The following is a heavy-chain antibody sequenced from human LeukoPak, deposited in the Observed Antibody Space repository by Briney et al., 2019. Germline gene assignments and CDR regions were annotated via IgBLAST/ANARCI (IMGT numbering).Heavy chain of an antibody. CDR3: ARDLGSGYFDY. CDR2: IYYSGST. Sequence: SETLSLTCTVSGGSISSGDYYWSWIRQPPGKGLEWIGYIYYSGSTYYNPSLKSRVTISVDTSKNQFSLKLSSVTAADTAVYYCARDLGSGYFDYWGQGILVTVSS. V-gene: IGHV4-30-4*01. J-gene: IGHJ4*02. D-gene: IGHD3-22*01. CDR1: GGSISSGDYY.